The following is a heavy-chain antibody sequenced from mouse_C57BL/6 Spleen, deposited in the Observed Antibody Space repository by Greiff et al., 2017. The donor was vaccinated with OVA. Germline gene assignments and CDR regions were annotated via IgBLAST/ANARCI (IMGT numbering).Heavy chain of an antibody. CDR3: ARGGDCYDGDFDY. CDR1: GYSITSDY. D-gene: IGHD2-12*01. J-gene: IGHJ2*01. V-gene: IGHV3-8*01. CDR2: ISYSGST. Sequence: EVQLQESGPGLAKPSQTLSLTCSVTGYSITSDYWNWIRKFPGHNLEYMGNISYSGSTYYNPSLKSRISITRDTSKTQYYLQLDSVTTEDTATYCCARGGDCYDGDFDYWGKGTTLTFSS.